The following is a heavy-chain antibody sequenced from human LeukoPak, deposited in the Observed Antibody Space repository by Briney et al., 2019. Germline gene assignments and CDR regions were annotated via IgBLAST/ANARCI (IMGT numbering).Heavy chain of an antibody. D-gene: IGHD6-13*01. CDR1: GFTFSSYS. CDR3: ARVAAAGLDY. CDR2: ISSSSSYI. Sequence: GGSLRLSCAASGFTFSSYSMNWVRQAPGKGLEWVSSISSSSSYIYYADSVNGRFTISRDNAKNSLYLQMNSLRAEDTAVYYCARVAAAGLDYWGQGTLVTVSS. V-gene: IGHV3-21*01. J-gene: IGHJ4*02.